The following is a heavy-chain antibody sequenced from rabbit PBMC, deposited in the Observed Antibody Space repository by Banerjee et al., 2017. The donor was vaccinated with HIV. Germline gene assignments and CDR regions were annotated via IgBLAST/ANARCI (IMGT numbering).Heavy chain of an antibody. V-gene: IGHV1S40*01. Sequence: QSLEESGGGLVKPGASLTLTCTASGFSFSSGYYMCWVRRAPRKGLEWIGCIVAGSDGMTYYATWAKGRFPITKTSPTTVTLQMTSLTPADTATYFCARDNGYAIHLWGPGTLVTVS. CDR2: IVAGSDGMT. CDR1: GFSFSSGYY. CDR3: ARDNGYAIHL. D-gene: IGHD6-1*01. J-gene: IGHJ4*01.